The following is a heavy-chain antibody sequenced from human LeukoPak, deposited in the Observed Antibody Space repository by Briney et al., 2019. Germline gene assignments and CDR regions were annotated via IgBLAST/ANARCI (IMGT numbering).Heavy chain of an antibody. V-gene: IGHV1-46*01. D-gene: IGHD1-26*01. CDR2: INPSGGST. J-gene: IGHJ6*02. CDR1: AYTFTSYY. Sequence: SSVQVSCKASAYTFTSYYMHWVRQAPGQGLEWMGIINPSGGSTSYAQKFQGRVTITADKSTSTAYMELSSLRSEDTAVYYCARVSTLPGIVGATSSYYYGMDVWGQGTTGTVSS. CDR3: ARVSTLPGIVGATSSYYYGMDV.